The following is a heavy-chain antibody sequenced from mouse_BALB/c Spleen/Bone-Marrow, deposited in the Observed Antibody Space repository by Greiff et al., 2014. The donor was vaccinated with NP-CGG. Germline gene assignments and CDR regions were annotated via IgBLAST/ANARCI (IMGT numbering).Heavy chain of an antibody. CDR2: ISSGSSTI. D-gene: IGHD1-1*01. J-gene: IGHJ4*01. Sequence: EVMLVESGGGLVQPGGSRKLSCAGSGFTFSSFGMHWVRQAPEKGLEWVAYISSGSSTIYYADTMKGRFTISRDNPKNTLFLQMSSLWSEEAAMYCCTRGRYYGNYYAMDYWGQGTSVTVSS. V-gene: IGHV5-17*02. CDR3: TRGRYYGNYYAMDY. CDR1: GFTFSSFG.